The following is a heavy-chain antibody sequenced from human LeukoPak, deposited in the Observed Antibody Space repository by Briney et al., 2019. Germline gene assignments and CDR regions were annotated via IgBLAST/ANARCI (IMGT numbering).Heavy chain of an antibody. V-gene: IGHV4-38-2*02. Sequence: SETLSLTCTVSGYSISSGCYWGWIRQPPGKGLEWIGSIYHSGSTYYNPSLKSRVTISVDTSKNQFSLKLSSVTAADTAVYYCARAWGYYDYVLSNGVAFDIWGQGTMVTVSS. CDR3: ARAWGYYDYVLSNGVAFDI. CDR1: GYSISSGCY. D-gene: IGHD3-16*01. J-gene: IGHJ3*02. CDR2: IYHSGST.